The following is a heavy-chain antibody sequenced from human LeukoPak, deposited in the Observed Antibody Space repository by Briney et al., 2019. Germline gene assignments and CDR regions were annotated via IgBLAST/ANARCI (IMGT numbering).Heavy chain of an antibody. D-gene: IGHD6-19*01. V-gene: IGHV1-69*04. CDR3: ARVGAVAGPVYYYGMDV. J-gene: IGHJ6*02. CDR2: IIPILGIA. CDR1: GGTFSSCA. Sequence: ASVKVSCKASGGTFSSCAISWVRQAPGQGLEWMGRIIPILGIANYAQKFQGRVTITADKSTSTAYMELSSLRSEDTAVYYCARVGAVAGPVYYYGMDVWGQGTTVTVSS.